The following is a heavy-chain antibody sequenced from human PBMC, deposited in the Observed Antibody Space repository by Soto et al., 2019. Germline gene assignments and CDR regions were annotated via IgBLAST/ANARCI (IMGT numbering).Heavy chain of an antibody. CDR2: ISYDGSNK. D-gene: IGHD3-9*01. CDR1: GFTFSSYG. J-gene: IGHJ6*04. V-gene: IGHV3-30*18. Sequence: GGSLRLSCAASGFTFSSYGMHWVRQAPGKGLEWVAVISYDGSNKYYADSVKGRFTISRDNSKNTLYLQMNSLRAEDTAVYYCAKDHYESLTGLTDYYGMDVWGKGTTVPVDS. CDR3: AKDHYESLTGLTDYYGMDV.